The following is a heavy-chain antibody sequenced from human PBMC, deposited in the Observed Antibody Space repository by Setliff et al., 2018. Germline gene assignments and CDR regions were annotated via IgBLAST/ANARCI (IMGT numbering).Heavy chain of an antibody. Sequence: KPSETLSLTCSVSGASISSGSNYWSWIRQPAGKGVEWIGHIPSSGGTNYNPSLKNRVSISLDTSKNQFSLNLNSVTAADTAVYFCARDTPHDPVSSNWYRNWFDPWGQGILVTVSS. V-gene: IGHV4-61*09. CDR2: IPSSGGT. CDR3: ARDTPHDPVSSNWYRNWFDP. J-gene: IGHJ5*02. D-gene: IGHD6-13*01. CDR1: GASISSGSNY.